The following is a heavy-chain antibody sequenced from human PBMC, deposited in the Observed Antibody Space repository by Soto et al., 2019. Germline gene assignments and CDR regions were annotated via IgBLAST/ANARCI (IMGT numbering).Heavy chain of an antibody. D-gene: IGHD3-16*01. Sequence: EVQLVQSGEEVKKPGESLKMSCKGSGYTFTSYWIGWVRQMPGKGLEWMGIIYPGDSHTRYSPSFQGLVTISVDKSINTAYLQWSSLKASDTAMYYCARSSYVDFDPYNWFDPWGQGTLVTVSS. CDR3: ARSSYVDFDPYNWFDP. CDR2: IYPGDSHT. CDR1: GYTFTSYW. J-gene: IGHJ5*02. V-gene: IGHV5-51*01.